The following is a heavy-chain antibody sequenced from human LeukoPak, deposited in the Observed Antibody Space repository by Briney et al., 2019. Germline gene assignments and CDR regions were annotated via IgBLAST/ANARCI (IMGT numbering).Heavy chain of an antibody. CDR2: IIPIFGTA. CDR3: ARTKTPHYGDYPSETPYFDY. CDR1: GGTFSSYA. D-gene: IGHD4-17*01. Sequence: SVKVSCKASGGTFSSYAISWVRQAPGQGLEWMGGIIPIFGTANYAQKFQGRVTITTDESTSTAYMELSSLRSEDTAVYYCARTKTPHYGDYPSETPYFDYWGQGTLVTVSS. V-gene: IGHV1-69*05. J-gene: IGHJ4*02.